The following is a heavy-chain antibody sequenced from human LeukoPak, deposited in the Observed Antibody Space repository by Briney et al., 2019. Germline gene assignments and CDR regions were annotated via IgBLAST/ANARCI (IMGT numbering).Heavy chain of an antibody. Sequence: PGGSLRLSCAASGFTFSSYGMSWVRQAPGKGLEWVSAISGSGGSTYYADSVKGRFTISRDNSKNTLYLQMNSLRAEDTAVYYCAKDPDYYDSSGYYYSAGGSDYWGQGTLVTVSS. J-gene: IGHJ4*02. V-gene: IGHV3-23*01. CDR2: ISGSGGST. CDR1: GFTFSSYG. D-gene: IGHD3-22*01. CDR3: AKDPDYYDSSGYYYSAGGSDY.